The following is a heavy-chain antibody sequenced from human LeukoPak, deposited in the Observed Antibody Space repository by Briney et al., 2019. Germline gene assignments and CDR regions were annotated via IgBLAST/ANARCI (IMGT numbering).Heavy chain of an antibody. J-gene: IGHJ4*02. CDR3: AKDRGYNYPFRYFDY. D-gene: IGHD5-24*01. Sequence: GGPLRLSCAPSRLTFRIYAMTCVRQAPGKGLEWVSTISGSGDNKSFADSVRGRFTISRDNYKTWLYLDMHSLRDEDTDVYYCAKDRGYNYPFRYFDYWGQGTLITVSS. CDR1: RLTFRIYA. CDR2: ISGSGDNK. V-gene: IGHV3-23*01.